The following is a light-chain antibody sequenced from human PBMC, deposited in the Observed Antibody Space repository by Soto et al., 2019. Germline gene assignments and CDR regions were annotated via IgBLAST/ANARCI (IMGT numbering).Light chain of an antibody. CDR2: AAS. Sequence: DIQMTQSPSSLSASVGDRVTLTCRASQGISNYLAWYQQIPGKVPKLLLSAASTLQSGVPSRFSGSGSGTDFTLSISSLQPEDVATYDCQMYTNVHAFGGGTKVEIK. CDR1: QGISNY. J-gene: IGKJ4*02. CDR3: QMYTNVHA. V-gene: IGKV1-27*01.